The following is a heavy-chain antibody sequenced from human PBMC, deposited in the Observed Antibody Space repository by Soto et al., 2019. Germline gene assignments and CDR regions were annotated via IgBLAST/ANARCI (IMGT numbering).Heavy chain of an antibody. V-gene: IGHV4-4*02. Sequence: QAQLQESGPGLVRPSGTLSLTCTVSRFSVTNNKYWNWVRQSPGKALEWIGEIYHSGATYYNPSLSDRDSISMDKSKNQISLNLTSVTAADTAVYYCARDSRYGTDGGCSIMRDAFDVWGQGTLVTVSS. CDR1: RFSVTNNKY. D-gene: IGHD2-15*01. CDR3: ARDSRYGTDGGCSIMRDAFDV. J-gene: IGHJ3*01. CDR2: IYHSGAT.